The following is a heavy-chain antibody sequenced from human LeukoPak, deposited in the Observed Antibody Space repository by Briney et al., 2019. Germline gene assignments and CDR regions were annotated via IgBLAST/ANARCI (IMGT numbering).Heavy chain of an antibody. Sequence: GGSLRLSCAASGFTFNTYWMGWVRQAPGKGLEWMANINLDGSERYYVDSVKGRFTISRDNAKNSLYLQMNSLRAEDTAVYYCARGAGQDYYDSSGSILRGFDYWGQGILVTVSS. CDR3: ARGAGQDYYDSSGSILRGFDY. CDR2: INLDGSER. CDR1: GFTFNTYW. D-gene: IGHD3-22*01. J-gene: IGHJ4*02. V-gene: IGHV3-7*05.